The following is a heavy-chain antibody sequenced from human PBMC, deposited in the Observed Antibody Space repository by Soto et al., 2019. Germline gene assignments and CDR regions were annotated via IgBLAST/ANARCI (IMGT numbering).Heavy chain of an antibody. CDR3: ARGAEITYYNFWTGYFSFYFDY. CDR2: IYSGGST. CDR1: GFYVTNND. Sequence: PGGSLTLSCAVSGFYVTNNDMSWVRQATGKGLEWVSIIYSGGSTYYADSVKGRFTISRDNSKSTVYLQINSLSAEDTAVYYCARGAEITYYNFWTGYFSFYFDYWGQGTPVTVSS. V-gene: IGHV3-66*01. J-gene: IGHJ4*02. D-gene: IGHD3-3*01.